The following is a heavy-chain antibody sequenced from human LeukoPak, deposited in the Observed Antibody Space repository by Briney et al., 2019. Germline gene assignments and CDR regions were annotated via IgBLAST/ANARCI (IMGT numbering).Heavy chain of an antibody. Sequence: GGSLRLSCAASGFTFDDYGMSWVRQAPGKGLEWVYGINWNGGSTGYADSVKGRFTISRDNAKNSLYLQMNSLRAEDTALYYCARDRRVLYYGSSGYVVNWGQGTLVTVSS. D-gene: IGHD3-22*01. CDR3: ARDRRVLYYGSSGYVVN. CDR1: GFTFDDYG. J-gene: IGHJ4*02. V-gene: IGHV3-20*04. CDR2: INWNGGST.